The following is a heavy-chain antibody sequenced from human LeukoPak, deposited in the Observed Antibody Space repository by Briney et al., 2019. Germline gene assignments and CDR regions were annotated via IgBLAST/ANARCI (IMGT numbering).Heavy chain of an antibody. Sequence: QPGGSLRLSCVASGFTFSSYWMNWVRQAPGKGPEWVANIEKDGSEKNYVDSVKGRFTISRDNAKSSVYLQMNNLRAEDTAVYYCVGGAGWQSDYWGQGTPVAVSS. V-gene: IGHV3-7*04. J-gene: IGHJ4*02. CDR2: IEKDGSEK. D-gene: IGHD2-15*01. CDR3: VGGAGWQSDY. CDR1: GFTFSSYW.